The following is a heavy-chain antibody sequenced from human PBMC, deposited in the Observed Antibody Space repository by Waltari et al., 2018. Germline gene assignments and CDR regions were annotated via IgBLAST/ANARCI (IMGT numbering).Heavy chain of an antibody. CDR2: ISSSSSTI. V-gene: IGHV3-48*01. Sequence: EVQLVESGGGLVQPGGSLRLSCAASGFTFSSYSMNWVRQAPGKGLEWVSYISSSSSTIYYADSVKGRFTISRDNAKNSLYLQMNSQRAEDTAVYYCARESVRITGTFDYWGQGTLVTVSS. CDR3: ARESVRITGTFDY. J-gene: IGHJ4*02. D-gene: IGHD1-7*01. CDR1: GFTFSSYS.